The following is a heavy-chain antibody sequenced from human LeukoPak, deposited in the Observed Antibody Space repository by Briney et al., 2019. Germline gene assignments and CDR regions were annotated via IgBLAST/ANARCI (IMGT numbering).Heavy chain of an antibody. D-gene: IGHD3-22*01. V-gene: IGHV3-21*01. J-gene: IGHJ4*02. CDR2: ISSSSSYI. Sequence: GGSLRLPCAASGFTFSSYSMNWVRQAPGKGLEWVSSISSSSSYIYYADSVKGRFTISRDNAKNSLYLQMNSLRAEDTAVYFCAREGVVVGMEGFDYWGQGTLVTVSS. CDR1: GFTFSSYS. CDR3: AREGVVVGMEGFDY.